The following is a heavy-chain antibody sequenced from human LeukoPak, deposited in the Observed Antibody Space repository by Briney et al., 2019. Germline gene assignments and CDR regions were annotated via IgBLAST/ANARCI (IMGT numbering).Heavy chain of an antibody. CDR3: ARDGGLGTYYYYGMDV. CDR2: IYYTGST. J-gene: IGHJ6*02. V-gene: IGHV4-59*01. CDR1: GGSISTYY. Sequence: SETLSLTCTVAGGSISTYYWSWIRPPPGKGLEWIGYIYYTGSTKYNPSLKSRVTISVDTSKNQFSLKLSSVTAADMAVYYCARDGGLGTYYYYGMDVWGQGTTVTVSS. D-gene: IGHD1-14*01.